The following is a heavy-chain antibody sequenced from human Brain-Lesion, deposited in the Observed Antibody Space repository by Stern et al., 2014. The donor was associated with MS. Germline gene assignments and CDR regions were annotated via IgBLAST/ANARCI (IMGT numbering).Heavy chain of an antibody. Sequence: VQLVQSGGGLVQPGGSLRLSCAAPGFAFSSYWMSWVRQAPGKGLEWVATIKTDGSEEHYVDSVKGRFTISRDNAKKSLYLQMNSLRAEDTAVYYCARDCSGGSCYQTYYYYGMDVWGQGTTVTVSS. J-gene: IGHJ6*02. V-gene: IGHV3-7*01. CDR1: GFAFSSYW. CDR3: ARDCSGGSCYQTYYYYGMDV. D-gene: IGHD2-15*01. CDR2: IKTDGSEE.